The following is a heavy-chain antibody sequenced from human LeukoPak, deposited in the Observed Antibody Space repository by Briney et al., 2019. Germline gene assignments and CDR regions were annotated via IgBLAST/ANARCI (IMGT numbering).Heavy chain of an antibody. CDR1: GYTFIGYY. J-gene: IGHJ4*02. V-gene: IGHV1-8*02. CDR2: MNPNNGNT. Sequence: VASVKVSCKASGYTFIGYYMHWVRQATGQGLEWMGCMNPNNGNTGFAQKFQGRVTLTRNTSISTAYMELSSLRSEDTAVYYCARGIPADYWGQGTLVTVSS. CDR3: ARGIPADY. D-gene: IGHD6-13*01.